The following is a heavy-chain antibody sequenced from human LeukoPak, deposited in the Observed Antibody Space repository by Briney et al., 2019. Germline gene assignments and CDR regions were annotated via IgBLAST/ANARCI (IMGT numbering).Heavy chain of an antibody. CDR2: ISSSRSYI. CDR1: GFTFSSYS. Sequence: GGSLRLSCAASGFTFSSYSMNWVRQAPGKGLEWVSFISSSRSYIYYADSVKGRFTISRDNAKNSLYLQMNSLRAEDTAVYYCAELGITMIGGVWGKGTTVTISS. D-gene: IGHD3-10*02. J-gene: IGHJ6*04. CDR3: AELGITMIGGV. V-gene: IGHV3-21*01.